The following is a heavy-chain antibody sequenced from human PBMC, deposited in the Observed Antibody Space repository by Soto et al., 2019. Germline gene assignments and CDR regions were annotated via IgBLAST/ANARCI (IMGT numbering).Heavy chain of an antibody. CDR3: AREGSSGWYYYYYGMDV. Sequence: QSQTLSLTCAISGDSVSSNSAAWNWIRQSPSRGLEWLGRTYYRSKWYNDYAVSVKSRITINPDTSKNQFSLQLNSVTPEDTAVYYCAREGSSGWYYYYYGMDVWGQGTTVTVSS. CDR2: TYYRSKWYN. J-gene: IGHJ6*02. D-gene: IGHD6-19*01. CDR1: GDSVSSNSAA. V-gene: IGHV6-1*01.